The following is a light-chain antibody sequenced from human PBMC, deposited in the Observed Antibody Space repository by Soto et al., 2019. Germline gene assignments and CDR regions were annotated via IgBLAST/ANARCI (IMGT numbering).Light chain of an antibody. CDR1: SSDLGSYNL. J-gene: IGLJ1*01. CDR3: TSPTPGSLYV. CDR2: KVS. V-gene: IGLV2-14*02. Sequence: QSVLTQPASVSGSPGQSITISCTGTSSDLGSYNLVSWYQQYPGRVPKLLIYKVSDRPSGISNRFSGSKSGNTASLTISGLQAEDEADYFCTSPTPGSLYVFGSGTKVTVL.